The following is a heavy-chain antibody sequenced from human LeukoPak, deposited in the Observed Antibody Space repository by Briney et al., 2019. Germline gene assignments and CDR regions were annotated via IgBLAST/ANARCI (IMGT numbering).Heavy chain of an antibody. D-gene: IGHD3-22*01. CDR1: GFTFSSYA. V-gene: IGHV3-23*01. CDR2: ISGSGVGT. J-gene: IGHJ4*02. Sequence: GGSLRLSCAASGFTFSSYAMSWVRQAPGKGLEWVSAISGSGVGTYYADSVKGRFTISRDNSKNTLYLQMNSLRVEDTAVYYCAKGRCYDGSGYVGYYFDYWGQGTLVTVSS. CDR3: AKGRCYDGSGYVGYYFDY.